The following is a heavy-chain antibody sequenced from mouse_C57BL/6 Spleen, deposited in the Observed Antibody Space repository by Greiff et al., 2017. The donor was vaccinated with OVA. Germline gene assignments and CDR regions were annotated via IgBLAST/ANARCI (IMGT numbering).Heavy chain of an antibody. CDR3: ARCPYYGSTHWYFDV. CDR1: GYAFTNYL. Sequence: QVQLQQSGAELVRPGTSVKVSCKASGYAFTNYLIEWVKQRPGQGLEWIGVINPGSGGTNYNEKFKGKATLTADKSSSTAYMQLSSLTSEDSAVYFCARCPYYGSTHWYFDVWGTGTTVTVSS. V-gene: IGHV1-54*01. J-gene: IGHJ1*03. D-gene: IGHD1-1*01. CDR2: INPGSGGT.